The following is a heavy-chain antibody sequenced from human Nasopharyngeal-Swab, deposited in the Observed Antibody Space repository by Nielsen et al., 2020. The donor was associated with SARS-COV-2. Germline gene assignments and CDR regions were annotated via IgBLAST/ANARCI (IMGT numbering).Heavy chain of an antibody. CDR2: ISWDGGST. J-gene: IGHJ4*02. Sequence: GASLTISCAASGFTFDDYTMHWVRQAPGKGLEWVSLISWDGGSTYYADSVKGRFTISRDNSKNSLYLQMNSLRTEDTALYYCAKGGQEGAPYFDYWGQGTLVTVSS. CDR1: GFTFDDYT. CDR3: AKGGQEGAPYFDY. D-gene: IGHD3-16*01. V-gene: IGHV3-43*01.